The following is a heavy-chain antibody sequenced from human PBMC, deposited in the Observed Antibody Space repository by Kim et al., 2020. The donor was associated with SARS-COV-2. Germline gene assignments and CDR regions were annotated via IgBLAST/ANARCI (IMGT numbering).Heavy chain of an antibody. CDR3: ARDLSIAAAGTHYYYY. CDR1: GGSVSSGSYY. J-gene: IGHJ6*01. Sequence: SETLSLTCTVSGGSVSSGSYYWSWIRQPPGKGLEWIGYIYYSGSTNYNPSLKSRVTISVDTSKNQFSLKLSSVTAADTAVYYCARDLSIAAAGTHYYYY. CDR2: IYYSGST. D-gene: IGHD6-13*01. V-gene: IGHV4-61*01.